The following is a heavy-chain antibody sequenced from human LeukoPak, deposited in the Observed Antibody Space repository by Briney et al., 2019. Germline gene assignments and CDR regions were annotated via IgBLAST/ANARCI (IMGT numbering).Heavy chain of an antibody. CDR2: INTSGSIV. J-gene: IGHJ6*04. CDR1: GFTFSSYA. D-gene: IGHD3-10*02. Sequence: GGSLRLSCAASGFTFSSYAINWVRQAPGRGLEWVSYINTSGSIVYYADSVKGRLTISRDNAKNSLYLQMNSLRVEDTAVYYCAELGITMIGGVWGKGTTVTISS. V-gene: IGHV3-48*03. CDR3: AELGITMIGGV.